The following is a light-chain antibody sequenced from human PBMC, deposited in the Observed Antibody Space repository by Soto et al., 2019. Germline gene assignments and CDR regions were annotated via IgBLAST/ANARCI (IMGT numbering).Light chain of an antibody. CDR3: QQYINWPPLT. V-gene: IGKV3-15*01. J-gene: IGKJ4*01. CDR2: GAS. Sequence: EIVLTQSPATLSASPLERGTLXAMSSQSVRSNLAWYQQKPGQGPRLLIFGASTRATNIPARFSGSGSGTEFTLTISSLQSEDFAVYYCQQYINWPPLTFGGGTKVDIK. CDR1: QSVRSN.